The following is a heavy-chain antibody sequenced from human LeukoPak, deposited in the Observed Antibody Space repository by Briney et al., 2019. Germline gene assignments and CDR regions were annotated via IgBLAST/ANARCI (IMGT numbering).Heavy chain of an antibody. CDR3: ARVLRKEGDFDY. D-gene: IGHD3-16*01. Sequence: SQTLSLTCTVSGGSISSYYWSWIRQPAGKGLEWIGRIYTSGSTNYNPSLKSRVTMSVDTSQNQFSLKLSSVTAADTAVYYCARVLRKEGDFDYWGQGTLVTVSS. CDR1: GGSISSYY. J-gene: IGHJ4*02. V-gene: IGHV4-4*07. CDR2: IYTSGST.